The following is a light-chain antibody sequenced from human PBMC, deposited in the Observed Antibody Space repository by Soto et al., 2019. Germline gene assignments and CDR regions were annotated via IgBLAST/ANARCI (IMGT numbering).Light chain of an antibody. Sequence: EIVMTQSPATLSVSPGERATLSCRASQSITNNLAWYQQKPGQAPRLINYGASTRATAIPARFSGSGFGTEFTLTISSLQSEDFAVYYCQQYNDWPPSTFGQGTKVEI. J-gene: IGKJ2*01. V-gene: IGKV3-15*01. CDR3: QQYNDWPPST. CDR2: GAS. CDR1: QSITNN.